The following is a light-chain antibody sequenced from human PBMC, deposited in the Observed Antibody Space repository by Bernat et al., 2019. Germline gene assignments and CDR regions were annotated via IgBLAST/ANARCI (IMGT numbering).Light chain of an antibody. CDR3: QHYSSWPLT. CDR1: QSVRST. Sequence: IVMTQSPATLSVSPGERATLSCRASQSVRSTLAWYQQIPGQAPRLLIYGASTRATGIPARFSGSGSGTEFPLTISSLRSEDFAVYYCQHYSSWPLTFGGGTKVEIK. CDR2: GAS. V-gene: IGKV3-15*01. J-gene: IGKJ4*01.